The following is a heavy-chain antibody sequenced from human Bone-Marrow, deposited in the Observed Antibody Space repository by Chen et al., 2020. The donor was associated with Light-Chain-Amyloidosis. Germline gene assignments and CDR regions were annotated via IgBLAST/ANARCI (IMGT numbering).Heavy chain of an antibody. Sequence: GESGPEVKKPGESLKISCKGSGYTFPNYWIGWVRQMPGKGLEWMGVIYPDDSDARYSPSFEGQVTISADKSITTAYLQWRSLKASDTAMYYCARRRDGYNFDYWGQRTLVTVSS. CDR1: GYTFPNYW. D-gene: IGHD5-12*01. J-gene: IGHJ4*02. V-gene: IGHV5-51*01. CDR2: IYPDDSDA. CDR3: ARRRDGYNFDY.